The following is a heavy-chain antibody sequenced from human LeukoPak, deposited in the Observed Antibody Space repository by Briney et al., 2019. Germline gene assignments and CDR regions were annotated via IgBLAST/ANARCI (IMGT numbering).Heavy chain of an antibody. D-gene: IGHD4-17*01. V-gene: IGHV1-8*02. J-gene: IGHJ3*02. CDR3: ATGAHTDFGDYDDAFDI. CDR1: GYTFTSYD. Sequence: ASVKVSCKASGYTFTSYDINWVRQATGQGLEWMGWMNPNSGNTGYAQKFQGRVTKTRNTSISTAYMDLSSLRSEDTAVYDCATGAHTDFGDYDDAFDIWGQGTMVTVSS. CDR2: MNPNSGNT.